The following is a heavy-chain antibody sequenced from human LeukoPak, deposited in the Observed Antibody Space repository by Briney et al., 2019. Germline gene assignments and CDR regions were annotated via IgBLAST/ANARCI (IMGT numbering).Heavy chain of an antibody. J-gene: IGHJ4*02. CDR3: AAPAWYSSGWQTIDY. D-gene: IGHD6-19*01. CDR1: GGSISSGGYY. Sequence: SETLSLTCTVSGGSISSGGYYWSWIRQHPGKGLEWIGYIYYSGSTYYNPSLKSRVTISVDTSKNQFSLKLSSVTAADTAVYYCAAPAWYSSGWQTIDYWGQGTLVTVSS. CDR2: IYYSGST. V-gene: IGHV4-31*03.